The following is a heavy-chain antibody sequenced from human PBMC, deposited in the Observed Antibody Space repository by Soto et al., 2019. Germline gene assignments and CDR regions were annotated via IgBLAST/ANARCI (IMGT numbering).Heavy chain of an antibody. J-gene: IGHJ6*02. CDR3: ARDPSPNWNTFRAYYYYYGMDV. CDR1: GYTFTSYG. CDR2: ISAYNGNT. Sequence: ASVKVSCKASGYTFTSYGISWVRQAPGQGLEWMGWISAYNGNTNYAQKLQGRVTMTTDTSTSTAYMELRSLRSDDTAVYYCARDPSPNWNTFRAYYYYYGMDVWGQGTTVTV. D-gene: IGHD1-1*01. V-gene: IGHV1-18*04.